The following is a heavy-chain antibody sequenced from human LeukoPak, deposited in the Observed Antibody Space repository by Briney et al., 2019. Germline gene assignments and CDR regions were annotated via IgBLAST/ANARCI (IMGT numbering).Heavy chain of an antibody. CDR3: ARGDIVVIITPDFDY. CDR1: GYTFTGYY. CDR2: INPNSGDT. J-gene: IGHJ4*02. Sequence: ASVKVSCTASGYTFTGYYMHWVRQAPGQGLEWMGWINPNSGDTNYAQKFQGRVTMTRDTSINTAYMELSRLRSDDTAMYYCARGDIVVIITPDFDYWGQGTLVTVSS. V-gene: IGHV1-2*02. D-gene: IGHD3-22*01.